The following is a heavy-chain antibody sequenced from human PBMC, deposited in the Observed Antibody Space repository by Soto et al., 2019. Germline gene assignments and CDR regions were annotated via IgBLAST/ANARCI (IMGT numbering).Heavy chain of an antibody. CDR2: INPNTGDT. D-gene: IGHD3-16*01. V-gene: IGHV1-2*02. J-gene: IGHJ6*01. CDR1: KYNFIGYF. CDR3: ARRAMITFAYGTGLYV. Sequence: ASVEVSCKTSKYNFIGYFIHWVRQAPGQGLEWMGLINPNTGDTYSSQKFQGRVTMTRDTSISTAYMEMSRLRSDDTAVFYCARRAMITFAYGTGLYVWGPGTTITFYS.